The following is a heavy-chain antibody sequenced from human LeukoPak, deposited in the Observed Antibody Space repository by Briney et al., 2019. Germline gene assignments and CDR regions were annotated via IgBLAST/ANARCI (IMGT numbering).Heavy chain of an antibody. V-gene: IGHV4-34*01. D-gene: IGHD2-8*01. CDR3: ASQIMVYGLLIDY. CDR1: GGSFSGYY. Sequence: PSETLSLTCAVYGGSFSGYYWSWIRQPPGKGLEWIGEINHSGSTNYNPSLKSRVTISVDTSKNQFSLKLSSVTAADTAVYYCASQIMVYGLLIDYWGQGTLVTVSS. J-gene: IGHJ4*02. CDR2: INHSGST.